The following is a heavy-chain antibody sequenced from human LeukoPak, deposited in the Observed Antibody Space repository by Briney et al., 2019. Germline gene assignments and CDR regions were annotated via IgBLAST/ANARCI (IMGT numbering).Heavy chain of an antibody. Sequence: SVKVSCKASGGTFSSYAISWVRQAPGQGLEWMGRIIPILGIANYAQKFQGRVTITADKSTSTAYMELSSLRSKDTAVYYCARGGKSSGYYYYGMDVWGQGTTVTVSS. D-gene: IGHD3-10*01. J-gene: IGHJ6*02. CDR1: GGTFSSYA. CDR2: IIPILGIA. CDR3: ARGGKSSGYYYYGMDV. V-gene: IGHV1-69*04.